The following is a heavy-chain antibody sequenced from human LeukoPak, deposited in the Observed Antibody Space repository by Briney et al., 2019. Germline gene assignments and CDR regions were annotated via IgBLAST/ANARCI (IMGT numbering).Heavy chain of an antibody. V-gene: IGHV4-4*07. CDR1: GGSISSYY. J-gene: IGHJ4*02. CDR2: IYSGGST. CDR3: ARETTASYREFGY. D-gene: IGHD1-26*01. Sequence: SETLSLTCAVSGGSISSYYWSWIRQPAGKGLEWIGRIYSGGSTNYNPSLKSRVTMSVDSSNNQFSLKLSSVTAADTAVFYCARETTASYREFGYWGPGTLVTVSS.